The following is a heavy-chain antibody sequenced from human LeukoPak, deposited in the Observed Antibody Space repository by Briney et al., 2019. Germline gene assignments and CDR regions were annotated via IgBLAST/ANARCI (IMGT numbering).Heavy chain of an antibody. V-gene: IGHV3-33*06. J-gene: IGHJ5*02. CDR2: IWYDGSNK. CDR3: AKAASLGGDNWFDP. D-gene: IGHD3-16*01. CDR1: GFTFSSYG. Sequence: GGSLRLSCAASGFTFSSYGMPWVRQAPGKGLERVAVIWYDGSNKYYADSVKGRFTISRDNSKNTLYLQMNSLRAEDTAVYYCAKAASLGGDNWFDPWGQGTLVTVSS.